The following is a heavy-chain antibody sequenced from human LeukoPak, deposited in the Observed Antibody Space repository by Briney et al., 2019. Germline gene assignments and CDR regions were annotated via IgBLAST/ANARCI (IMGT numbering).Heavy chain of an antibody. CDR2: INHSGST. J-gene: IGHJ4*02. Sequence: PSETLSLTCAVYGGSFSGYYWSWIRQPPGKGLEWIGEINHSGSTNYNPSLKSRVTISVDTSKNQFSLKLSSVTAADTAVYYCARKGRAHYYGSGSYYNPSDYWGQGTLVTVSS. CDR3: ARKGRAHYYGSGSYYNPSDY. CDR1: GGSFSGYY. V-gene: IGHV4-34*01. D-gene: IGHD3-10*01.